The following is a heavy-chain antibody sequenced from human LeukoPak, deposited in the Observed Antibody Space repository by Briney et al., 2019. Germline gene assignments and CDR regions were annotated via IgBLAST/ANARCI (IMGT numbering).Heavy chain of an antibody. CDR2: ISYEGGTQ. Sequence: GMSLRRSRAASGVTLSPYGMHWVRQAPGKGLEWVAVISYEGGTQHYADSVKGRFIISRDNPRNTLYLQMNILRTVDTAVYYCAKEGTPQVSTWYDLWGQGTQVIVSS. CDR3: AKEGTPQVSTWYDL. CDR1: GVTLSPYG. D-gene: IGHD3-10*01. V-gene: IGHV3-30*18. J-gene: IGHJ5*02.